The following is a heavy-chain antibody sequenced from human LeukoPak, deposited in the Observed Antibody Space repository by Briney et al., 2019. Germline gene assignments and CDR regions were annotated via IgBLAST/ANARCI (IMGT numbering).Heavy chain of an antibody. CDR1: GYTFTGQY. J-gene: IGHJ4*02. D-gene: IGHD7-27*01. Sequence: ASVTVSCKASGYTFTGQYMHWVRQAPGQGLEWMGWIHAGTGDTNYAQKFQGRFTMTRDTSINTLYMELNRLTSDDTAVYFCARDENWGPDYWGQGTLVTVSS. CDR3: ARDENWGPDY. CDR2: IHAGTGDT. V-gene: IGHV1-2*02.